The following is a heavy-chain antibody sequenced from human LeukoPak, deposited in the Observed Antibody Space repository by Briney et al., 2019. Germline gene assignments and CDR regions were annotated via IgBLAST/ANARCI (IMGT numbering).Heavy chain of an antibody. V-gene: IGHV1-2*02. J-gene: IGHJ5*02. CDR2: INPNSGGT. Sequence: GASVKVSCKASGYTFINSWMHWVRQAPGQGLEWMGWINPNSGGTNYAQKFQGRVTMTRDTSISTAYMELSRLRSDDTAVYYCARGPQALSIVVVVAATLPGRSWGQGTLVTVSS. CDR1: GYTFINSW. CDR3: ARGPQALSIVVVVAATLPGRS. D-gene: IGHD2-15*01.